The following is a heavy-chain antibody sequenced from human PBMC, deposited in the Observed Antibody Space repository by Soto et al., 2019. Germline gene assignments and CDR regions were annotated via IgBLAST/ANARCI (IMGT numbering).Heavy chain of an antibody. J-gene: IGHJ3*02. CDR2: VWYDGSNK. CDR1: GFTFSSYG. Sequence: PGGSLRLSCAASGFTFSSYGMHWVRQAPGKGLGWVAVVWYDGSNKYYADSVKGRFTISRDNSKNTLYLQMNSLRAEDTAVYYCAREKLVPAAIIESYAFDIWGQGTMVTVSS. D-gene: IGHD2-2*01. V-gene: IGHV3-33*01. CDR3: AREKLVPAAIIESYAFDI.